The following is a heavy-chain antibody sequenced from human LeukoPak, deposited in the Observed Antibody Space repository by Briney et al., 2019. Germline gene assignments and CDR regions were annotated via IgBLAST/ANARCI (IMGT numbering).Heavy chain of an antibody. V-gene: IGHV4-34*01. Sequence: SETLSLTCAVYGGSFSSYYWSWIRQPPGKGLEWIGEINHSGSTNYNPSLKSRVTISVDTSKNQFSLKLSSVTAADTAVYYCARGAGNCSGGSCYSVHLNWFDPWGHGTLVTVSS. CDR3: ARGAGNCSGGSCYSVHLNWFDP. J-gene: IGHJ5*02. CDR2: INHSGST. CDR1: GGSFSSYY. D-gene: IGHD2-15*01.